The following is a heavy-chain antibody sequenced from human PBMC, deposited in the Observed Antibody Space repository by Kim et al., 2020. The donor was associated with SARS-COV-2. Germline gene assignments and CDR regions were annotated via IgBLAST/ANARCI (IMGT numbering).Heavy chain of an antibody. V-gene: IGHV1-69*13. CDR1: GGTFSSYA. CDR3: ARGCRVDTAMFPVYYYYGMDV. Sequence: SVKVSCKASGGTFSSYAISWVRQAPGQGLEWMGGIIPIFGTANYAQKFQGRVTITADESTSTAYMELSSLRSEDTAVYYCARGCRVDTAMFPVYYYYGMDVWGQGTTVTVSS. D-gene: IGHD5-18*01. CDR2: IIPIFGTA. J-gene: IGHJ6*02.